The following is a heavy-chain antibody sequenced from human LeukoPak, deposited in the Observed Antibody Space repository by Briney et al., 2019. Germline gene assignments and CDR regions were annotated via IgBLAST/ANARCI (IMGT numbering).Heavy chain of an antibody. CDR1: GFTFSSYA. CDR2: ISGSGGSI. Sequence: GGSLRLSCAASGFTFSSYAMSWVRQAPAKGLEWVSTISGSGGSIYYADSVKGRFTISRDNSKNTLYLQMNSLRAEDTAVYYCAKLGTFGAFDIWGQGTMAIVSS. J-gene: IGHJ3*02. D-gene: IGHD7-27*01. V-gene: IGHV3-23*01. CDR3: AKLGTFGAFDI.